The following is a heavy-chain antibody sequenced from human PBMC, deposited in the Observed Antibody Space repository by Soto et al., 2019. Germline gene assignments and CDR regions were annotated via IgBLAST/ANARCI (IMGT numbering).Heavy chain of an antibody. J-gene: IGHJ4*02. CDR2: ASYDGNNK. Sequence: GGSLRLSSTASEFTFSNYGIHWVRQAPGKGLEWVAVASYDGNNKNYADSVKGRFTISRDNSKNTGYLQMNSLEAEDTAMHYCAKDTFYHDSTGLYTLAHWGQGTLVTVSS. D-gene: IGHD3-22*01. V-gene: IGHV3-30*18. CDR1: EFTFSNYG. CDR3: AKDTFYHDSTGLYTLAH.